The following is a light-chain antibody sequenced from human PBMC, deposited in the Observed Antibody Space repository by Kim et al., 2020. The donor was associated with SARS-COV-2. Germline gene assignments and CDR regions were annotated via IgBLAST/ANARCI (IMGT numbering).Light chain of an antibody. Sequence: SSTGDRGTITCRASKDISSALAWYQQKPGKAPELLIYDAFTRQSGVPPRFSGSGSGTDFTLTISYLQSEDFATYYCQQHYIYPLTFGGGTKVDIK. CDR3: QQHYIYPLT. CDR2: DAF. V-gene: IGKV1-8*01. J-gene: IGKJ4*01. CDR1: KDISSA.